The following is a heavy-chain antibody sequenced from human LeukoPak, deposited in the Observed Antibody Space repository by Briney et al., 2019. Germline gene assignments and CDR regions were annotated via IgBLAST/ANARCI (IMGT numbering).Heavy chain of an antibody. CDR2: ISSGGTYL. V-gene: IGHV3-21*01. D-gene: IGHD2-2*01. J-gene: IGHJ4*02. CDR3: ARVTSPYYFDS. CDR1: VITFSTYG. Sequence: GGSLRLSCAASVITFSTYGMNWVRQAPGKGLEWVSSISSGGTYLNYADSVKGRFTISRDNAKNSLYLQMNSLRAEDTAVYYCARVTSPYYFDSWGQGTLVTVSS.